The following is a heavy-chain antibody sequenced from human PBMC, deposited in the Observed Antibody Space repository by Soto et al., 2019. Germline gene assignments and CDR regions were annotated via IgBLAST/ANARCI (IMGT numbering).Heavy chain of an antibody. CDR2: IYYSGST. CDR3: ARSKRYCSSTSCSNFDY. D-gene: IGHD2-2*01. J-gene: IGHJ4*02. Sequence: PSETLSLTCTVSGGSISSGGYYWSWIRQHPGKGLEWIGYIYYSGSTYYNPSLKSRVTISVDTSKNQFSLKLSSVTAADTAVYYCARSKRYCSSTSCSNFDYWGQGTLVTVSS. CDR1: GGSISSGGYY. V-gene: IGHV4-31*03.